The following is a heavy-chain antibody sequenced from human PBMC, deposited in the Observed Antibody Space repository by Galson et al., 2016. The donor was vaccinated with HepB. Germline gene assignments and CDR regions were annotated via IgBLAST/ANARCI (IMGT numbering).Heavy chain of an antibody. V-gene: IGHV3-23*01. CDR2: ISASGGST. CDR1: GFIFSNYA. D-gene: IGHD3-10*01. Sequence: SLRLSCAASGFIFSNYAMSWVRQAPGKGLEWVSGISASGGSTYYADSVRGRFTISRDSSKNTLYLQMNSLRADDTAVYYCAKAVWLGELSMDFDYWGQGTLVTVSS. CDR3: AKAVWLGELSMDFDY. J-gene: IGHJ4*02.